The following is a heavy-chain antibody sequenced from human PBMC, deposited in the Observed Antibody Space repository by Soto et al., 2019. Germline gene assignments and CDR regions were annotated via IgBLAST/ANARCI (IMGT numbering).Heavy chain of an antibody. CDR3: AAGGGLPRYY. CDR1: GYTFTNSG. Sequence: GASVKVSCKASGYTFTNSGVSWVRQAPGQGLEWMGWISTDNGNTNYAQHLQGRVSMTTDTSTSTAYMDLRSLRSDDTAVYYCAAGGGLPRYYWGQGTLVTVSS. J-gene: IGHJ4*02. V-gene: IGHV1-18*01. CDR2: ISTDNGNT. D-gene: IGHD5-12*01.